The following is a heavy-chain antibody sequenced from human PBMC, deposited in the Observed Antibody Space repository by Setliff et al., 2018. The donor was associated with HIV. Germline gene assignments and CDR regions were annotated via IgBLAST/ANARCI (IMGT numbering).Heavy chain of an antibody. CDR2: INHNGGT. CDR3: ASFFVTTVTNQDY. J-gene: IGHJ4*02. V-gene: IGHV4-34*01. CDR1: GGSFTSYY. Sequence: LSLTCAVYGGSFTSYYWTWIRQAPGKDLEWIGEINHNGGTNYNPSLKSRVTISVDRSKNQFFLRLTSVTAADTAVYYCASFFVTTVTNQDYWGQGTPVTVS. D-gene: IGHD4-17*01.